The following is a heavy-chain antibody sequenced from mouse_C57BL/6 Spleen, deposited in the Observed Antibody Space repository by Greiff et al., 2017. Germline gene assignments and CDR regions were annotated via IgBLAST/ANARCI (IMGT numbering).Heavy chain of an antibody. V-gene: IGHV1-64*01. CDR1: GYTFTSYW. CDR2: IHPNSGST. CDR3: ARRDYYSNNDFDY. Sequence: QVQLQQPGAELVKPGASVKLSCKASGYTFTSYWMHWVKQRPGQGLEWIGMIHPNSGSTNYNEKFKSKATLTVDKSSSTAYMQLSSLTSEDSAVYYCARRDYYSNNDFDYWGQGTTLTVSS. D-gene: IGHD2-5*01. J-gene: IGHJ2*01.